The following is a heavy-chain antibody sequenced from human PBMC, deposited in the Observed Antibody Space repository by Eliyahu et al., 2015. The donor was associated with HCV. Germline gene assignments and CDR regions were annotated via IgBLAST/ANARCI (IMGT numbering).Heavy chain of an antibody. CDR2: ISAYNGNT. J-gene: IGHJ4*02. CDR3: AVNYYGSGSDPIPFDY. CDR1: GNTFISYG. D-gene: IGHD3-10*01. V-gene: IGHV1-18*04. Sequence: QVQLVQSGAEVKKPGASVKVSCRTSGNTFISYGISWVRQAPGQGLEWMGWISAYNGNTNYAQKVQGRVTMTTDTSTSTAYMELKSLRSDDTAVYYCAVNYYGSGSDPIPFDYWGQGTQVTVSS.